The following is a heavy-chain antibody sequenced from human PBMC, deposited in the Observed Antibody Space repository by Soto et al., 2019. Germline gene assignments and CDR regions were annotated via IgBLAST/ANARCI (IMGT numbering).Heavy chain of an antibody. CDR2: ISGSGGST. J-gene: IGHJ4*02. V-gene: IGHV3-23*01. CDR3: AKPDTAAGTIDY. CDR1: GFTFSSYA. Sequence: GGSLRLSCAASGFTFSSYAVSWVRQAPGKGLEWVSAISGSGGSTYYADSVKGRFTISRDNSKNTLYLQMNSLRAEDTAVYYCAKPDTAAGTIDYWGQGTLVTVSS. D-gene: IGHD6-13*01.